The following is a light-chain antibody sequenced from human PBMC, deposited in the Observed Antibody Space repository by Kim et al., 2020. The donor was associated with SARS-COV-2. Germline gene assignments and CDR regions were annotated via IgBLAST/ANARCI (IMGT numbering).Light chain of an antibody. J-gene: IGLJ1*01. CDR2: QDS. CDR1: KLGDKY. V-gene: IGLV3-1*01. Sequence: SYELTQPPSVSVSPGQTASITCSGDKLGDKYACWYQQKPGQSPVLVIYQDSKRPSGIPERFSGSNSGNTATLTISGTQAMEEADYYCQAWDSSTKVVGTGTKGTVL. CDR3: QAWDSSTKV.